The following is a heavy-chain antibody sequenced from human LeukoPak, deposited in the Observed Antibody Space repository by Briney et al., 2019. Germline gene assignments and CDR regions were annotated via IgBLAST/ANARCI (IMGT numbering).Heavy chain of an antibody. J-gene: IGHJ4*02. CDR3: ARVKYCSRNSCYAAFDY. Sequence: GGSLRLSCAASGFSFSDYYMSWISQAPGKGLEGVSFISISGSTIYYADSVKGRFTIYRDNSKNTLYRQVNSLRAGDTAVYYCARVKYCSRNSCYAAFDYWGQGTLVTVSS. V-gene: IGHV3-11*04. D-gene: IGHD2-2*01. CDR2: ISISGSTI. CDR1: GFSFSDYY.